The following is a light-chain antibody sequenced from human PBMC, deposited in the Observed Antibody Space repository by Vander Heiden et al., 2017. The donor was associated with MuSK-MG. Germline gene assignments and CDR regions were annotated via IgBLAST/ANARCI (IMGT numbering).Light chain of an antibody. CDR3: QQLNNYPIT. J-gene: IGKJ4*01. Sequence: DIQLTQSPSFLSASVGDRVTITCRASQGISSYLAWYQQKPGKAPKVLIYAASTLQSGVPSRFSGSGYGTEFTLTISSLQPEDFATYYCQQLNNYPITFGGGTKVEIK. CDR1: QGISSY. CDR2: AAS. V-gene: IGKV1-9*01.